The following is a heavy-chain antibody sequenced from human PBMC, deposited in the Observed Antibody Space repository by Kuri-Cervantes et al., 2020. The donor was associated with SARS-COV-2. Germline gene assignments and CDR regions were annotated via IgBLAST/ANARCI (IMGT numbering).Heavy chain of an antibody. CDR3: ARGGSMIVVRRYFDY. D-gene: IGHD3-22*01. Sequence: SETLSLTCAVYGGSFSGYYWSWIRQPPGKGLEWIGVINHSGSTNYNPSLKSRVTISVDTSKNQFSLKLSSVTAADTAVYYCARGGSMIVVRRYFDYWGQGTLVTVSS. J-gene: IGHJ4*02. V-gene: IGHV4-34*01. CDR2: INHSGST. CDR1: GGSFSGYY.